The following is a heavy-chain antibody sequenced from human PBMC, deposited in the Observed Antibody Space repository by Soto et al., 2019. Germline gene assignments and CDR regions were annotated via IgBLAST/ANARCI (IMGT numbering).Heavy chain of an antibody. D-gene: IGHD4-17*01. V-gene: IGHV4-59*01. J-gene: IGHJ6*02. CDR3: ARDRMTTGGMDV. CDR1: GGSISSYY. Sequence: SETLSLTCTVSGGSISSYYWSWIRQPPGKGLEWIGYIYYSGSTNYNPSLKSRVAISVDTSKNQFSLKLSSVTAADTAVYYCARDRMTTGGMDVWGQGTTVTVSS. CDR2: IYYSGST.